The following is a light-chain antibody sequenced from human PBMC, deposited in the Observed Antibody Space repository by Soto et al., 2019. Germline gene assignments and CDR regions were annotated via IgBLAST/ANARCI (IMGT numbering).Light chain of an antibody. V-gene: IGLV1-36*01. Sequence: QSVLTQPPSVSEAPRQRVTISCSGSSSNIGNNAVNWYQQLPGKAPKLLIYYDDLLPSGVSDRFSGSKSGTSASLAISGLQSEDEADYYCAAWDDSLNGRYVFGTGTMVTVL. CDR3: AAWDDSLNGRYV. CDR1: SSNIGNNA. CDR2: YDD. J-gene: IGLJ1*01.